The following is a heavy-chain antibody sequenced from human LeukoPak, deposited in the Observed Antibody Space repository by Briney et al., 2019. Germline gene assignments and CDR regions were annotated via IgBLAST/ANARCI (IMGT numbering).Heavy chain of an antibody. CDR1: GGSISSGGYS. Sequence: SETLSLTCAVSGGSISSGGYSWSWIRQPPGKGLEWIGYIYHSGSTYYNPSLKSRVTISVDRSKNQFSLKLSSVTAADTAVYYCASSSYYDSSGYFDAFDIWGQGTMVTVSS. CDR2: IYHSGST. D-gene: IGHD3-22*01. V-gene: IGHV4-30-2*01. CDR3: ASSSYYDSSGYFDAFDI. J-gene: IGHJ3*02.